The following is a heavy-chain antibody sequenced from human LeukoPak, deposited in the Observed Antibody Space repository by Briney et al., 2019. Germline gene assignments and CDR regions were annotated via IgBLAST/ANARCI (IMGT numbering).Heavy chain of an antibody. J-gene: IGHJ4*02. D-gene: IGHD3-22*01. CDR2: IYPGDSDT. Sequence: GESLKISCKGSGYSFTSYWIGWVRQMPGKGLEWMGIIYPGDSDTRYSPSFQGQVTISADKSISTAYLQWSSLKASDTAMYYCARLPYYYDSSGWDFDYWGQGTLVTVSS. CDR1: GYSFTSYW. CDR3: ARLPYYYDSSGWDFDY. V-gene: IGHV5-51*01.